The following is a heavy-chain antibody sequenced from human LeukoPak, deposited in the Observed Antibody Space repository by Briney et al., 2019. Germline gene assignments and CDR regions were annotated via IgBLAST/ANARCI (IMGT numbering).Heavy chain of an antibody. V-gene: IGHV3-74*01. CDR1: GFTFSSYW. CDR3: ARASAYDFWSGHYHDY. D-gene: IGHD3-3*01. CDR2: INTDGSST. Sequence: GGSLRLSCAASGFTFSSYWMHWVRHAPGKGLVWVARINTDGSSTSYADSVKGRFTISRDNAKNTMYLQMNSLRAEDTAVYYCARASAYDFWSGHYHDYWGQGTLVTVSS. J-gene: IGHJ4*02.